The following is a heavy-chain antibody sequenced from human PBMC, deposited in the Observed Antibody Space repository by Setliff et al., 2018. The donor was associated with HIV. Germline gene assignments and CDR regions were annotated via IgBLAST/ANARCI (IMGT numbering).Heavy chain of an antibody. Sequence: GASVKVSCKTSGFTFTAYYMHWVRQAPGQGLEWMGWINPNSGGTKFAQKVQGRVTMTRDTSIGTAYIELSRLRSDDTAVYYCAQGAIRDSGSHITTRWGQGTLVTVSS. D-gene: IGHD3-10*01. J-gene: IGHJ4*02. CDR1: GFTFTAYY. CDR2: INPNSGGT. V-gene: IGHV1-2*02. CDR3: AQGAIRDSGSHITTR.